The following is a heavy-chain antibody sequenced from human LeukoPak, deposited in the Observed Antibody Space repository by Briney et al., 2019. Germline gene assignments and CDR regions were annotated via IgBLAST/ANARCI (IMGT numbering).Heavy chain of an antibody. J-gene: IGHJ4*02. Sequence: SETLSLTCTVSGDFITAYYWSWIRQPPGKGLEWIGYVYYTGSTEYNPSLRSRVTISPEMSKQQFSLTLTSVTAADTAVYYCASNTGTVFDYWGQGALVTVSS. CDR2: VYYTGST. V-gene: IGHV4-59*01. CDR3: ASNTGTVFDY. CDR1: GDFITAYY. D-gene: IGHD7-27*01.